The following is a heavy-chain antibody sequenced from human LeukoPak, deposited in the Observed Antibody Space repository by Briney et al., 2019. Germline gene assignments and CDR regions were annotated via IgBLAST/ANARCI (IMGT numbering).Heavy chain of an antibody. Sequence: GASVKVSCKASGGTFSSYAISWVRQAPGRGLEWMGGIIPIFGTANYAQKFQGRVTITADESTSTAYMELSSLRSEDTAVYYCARGIVGANQGTFDYWGQGTLVTVSS. CDR3: ARGIVGANQGTFDY. J-gene: IGHJ4*02. D-gene: IGHD1-26*01. CDR2: IIPIFGTA. CDR1: GGTFSSYA. V-gene: IGHV1-69*13.